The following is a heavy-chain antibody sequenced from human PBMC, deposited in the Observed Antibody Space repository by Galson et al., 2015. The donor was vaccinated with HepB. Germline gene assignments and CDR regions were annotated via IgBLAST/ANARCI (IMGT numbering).Heavy chain of an antibody. CDR3: ATGGYYDSSGYYRHYYHYMDV. CDR1: GFTFKNYG. CDR2: IWYDGSKK. Sequence: SLRLSCAASGFTFKNYGFHWARQAPGKGLEWVAVIWYDGSKKYYADSVKGRLTISRDSSKNTLYLQMHSLRAEDTAVYYCATGGYYDSSGYYRHYYHYMDVWGKGTTVTVSS. D-gene: IGHD3-22*01. V-gene: IGHV3-33*01. J-gene: IGHJ6*03.